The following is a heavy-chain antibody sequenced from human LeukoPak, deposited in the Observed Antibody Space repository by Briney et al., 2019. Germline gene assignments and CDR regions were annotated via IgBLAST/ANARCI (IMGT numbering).Heavy chain of an antibody. V-gene: IGHV3-23*01. J-gene: IGHJ4*02. CDR2: ISGSGGST. CDR1: GVTFSSYA. Sequence: PGGSLRLSCAASGVTFSSYAMSWVRQAPGKGLEWVSAISGSGGSTYYADSVKGRFTISRDNSKNTLYLQMNSLRAEDTAVYYCAKAPSARLQATSVRYYFDYWGQGTLVTVSS. D-gene: IGHD5-12*01. CDR3: AKAPSARLQATSVRYYFDY.